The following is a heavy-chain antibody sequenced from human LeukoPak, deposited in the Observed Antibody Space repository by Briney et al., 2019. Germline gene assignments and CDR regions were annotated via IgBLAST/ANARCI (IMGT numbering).Heavy chain of an antibody. J-gene: IGHJ4*02. D-gene: IGHD6-19*01. Sequence: GGSLRLSCAASGFTFSSYSMNWVRQAPGKGLEWVSSISSSSSYIYYADSVKGRFTISRDNAKNSLYLQMNSLRAEDTAVYYCARASHSSGWYSGSWGQGTLVTVSS. CDR3: ARASHSSGWYSGS. V-gene: IGHV3-21*01. CDR2: ISSSSSYI. CDR1: GFTFSSYS.